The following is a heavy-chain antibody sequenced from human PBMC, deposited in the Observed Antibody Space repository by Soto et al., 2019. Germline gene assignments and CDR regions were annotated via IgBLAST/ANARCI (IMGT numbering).Heavy chain of an antibody. CDR1: GGSISSGGYY. Sequence: TLSRTCTVSGGSISSGGYYWRWIRQNPEKGREWIGYIYYSGSTYYNPSLKRRVTISVDTSKNQFSLKLSSVTAADTAVYFCARGLYYDSSEVGFDPWGQGTLVTVSS. CDR2: IYYSGST. J-gene: IGHJ5*02. D-gene: IGHD3-22*01. CDR3: ARGLYYDSSEVGFDP. V-gene: IGHV4-31*03.